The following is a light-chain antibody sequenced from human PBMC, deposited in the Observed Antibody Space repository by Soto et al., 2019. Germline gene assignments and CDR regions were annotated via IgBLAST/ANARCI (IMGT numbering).Light chain of an antibody. CDR3: SSYTTSTTRV. CDR1: SSDIGVYDF. V-gene: IGLV2-14*01. Sequence: QSALTQPASVSGSPGQSITLSCTGTSSDIGVYDFVSWYQQHPGRAPKLLIYDVTNRPSGISDRFSGSKSGNTASLTISGLQPEDEAEYYCSSYTTSTTRVFGGGTKLTVL. J-gene: IGLJ3*02. CDR2: DVT.